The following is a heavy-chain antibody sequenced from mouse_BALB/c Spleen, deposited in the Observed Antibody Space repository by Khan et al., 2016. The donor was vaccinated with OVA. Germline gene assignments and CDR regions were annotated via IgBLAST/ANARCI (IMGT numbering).Heavy chain of an antibody. CDR3: ARGNYYCSNSWFGY. V-gene: IGHV1-18*01. CDR1: GYSFTDYT. Sequence: EVQLQQSGPELVKPGTSMKISCKASGYSFTDYTMNWVKQSHGKNLEWIGLINPYNGGTNYNQKFKGKATLTVDKSSSTAYIEVLSLTSEDSAVXYCARGNYYCSNSWFGYWGQGTLVTVSA. D-gene: IGHD1-1*01. J-gene: IGHJ3*01. CDR2: INPYNGGT.